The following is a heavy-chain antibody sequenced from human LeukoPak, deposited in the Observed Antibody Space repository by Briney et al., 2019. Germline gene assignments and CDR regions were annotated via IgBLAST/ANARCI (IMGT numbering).Heavy chain of an antibody. Sequence: SVKVSCKASGGTFSSYAISWVRQAPGQGLEWMGRIIPILGIANYAQKFQGRVTITADESTSTAYMELSSLRSEDTAVYYCARGYDFWSGYPFDYWGQGTLVTVSS. CDR1: GGTFSSYA. V-gene: IGHV1-69*04. CDR2: IIPILGIA. CDR3: ARGYDFWSGYPFDY. D-gene: IGHD3-3*01. J-gene: IGHJ4*02.